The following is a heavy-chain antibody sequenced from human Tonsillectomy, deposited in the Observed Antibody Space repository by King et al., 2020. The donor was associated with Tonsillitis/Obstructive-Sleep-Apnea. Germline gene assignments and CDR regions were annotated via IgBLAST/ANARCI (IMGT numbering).Heavy chain of an antibody. CDR1: GFTFSSYD. J-gene: IGHJ6*03. CDR3: ARTYNGRYYYYLDV. V-gene: IGHV3-13*04. CDR2: IGTAGDT. Sequence: QLVQSGGGLVQPGGSLRLSCAASGFTFSSYDMHWVRQATGKGLEWVSAIGTAGDTYYPGSVKGRLTISRENAKNSLSLLMNSLRAGDTAVYYCARTYNGRYYYYLDVWGKGTTVTVSS. D-gene: IGHD5-24*01.